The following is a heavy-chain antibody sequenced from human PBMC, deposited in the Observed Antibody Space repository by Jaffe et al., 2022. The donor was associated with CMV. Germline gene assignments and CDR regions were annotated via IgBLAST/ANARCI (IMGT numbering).Heavy chain of an antibody. V-gene: IGHV3-74*01. Sequence: EVQLVESGGGLVQPGGSLRLSCAASGFTFSSYWMHWVRQAPGKGLVWVSRINSDGSSTSYADSVKGRFTISRDNAKNTLYLQMNSLRAEDTAVYYCARAGSGYCSGGSCSPRNNWFDPWGQGTLVTVSS. D-gene: IGHD2-15*01. CDR2: INSDGSST. CDR1: GFTFSSYW. CDR3: ARAGSGYCSGGSCSPRNNWFDP. J-gene: IGHJ5*02.